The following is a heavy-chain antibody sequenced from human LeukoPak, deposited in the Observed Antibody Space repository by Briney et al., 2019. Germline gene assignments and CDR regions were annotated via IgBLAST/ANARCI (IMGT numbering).Heavy chain of an antibody. CDR3: ARAPQGGSSSRYYYYYYYINV. V-gene: IGHV4-39*01. CDR1: GDSIGSSSYY. J-gene: IGHJ6*03. D-gene: IGHD3-10*01. CDR2: IYYSGST. Sequence: PSETLSLTCTVSGDSIGSSSYYWGWIRQPPGKGLEWIGIIYYSGSTYYNPSLKSRVTISVDTSKNQFSLTLGSVTAADTAVYYCARAPQGGSSSRYYYYYYYINVWGKGTSVTVSS.